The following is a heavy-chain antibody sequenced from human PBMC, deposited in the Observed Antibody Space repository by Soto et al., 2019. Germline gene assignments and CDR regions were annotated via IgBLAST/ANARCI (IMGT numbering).Heavy chain of an antibody. CDR2: ISDGDHTM. CDR1: GFAFSSYE. J-gene: IGHJ6*02. V-gene: IGHV3-48*03. CDR3: ARDSPVLMVFSGSSYHYYGMVV. Sequence: VQLVESGGGLVQPGGSLRLSCAASGFAFSSYEMNWVRQAPGKGLEWISKISDGDHTMYYADSVKGRFTISRDNARNSLYLQMNSRRAEDTAVYYCARDSPVLMVFSGSSYHYYGMVVWGQGTTVTVSS. D-gene: IGHD2-8*01.